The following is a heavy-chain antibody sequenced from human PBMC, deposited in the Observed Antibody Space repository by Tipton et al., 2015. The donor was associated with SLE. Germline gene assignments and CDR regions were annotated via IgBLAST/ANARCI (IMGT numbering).Heavy chain of an antibody. J-gene: IGHJ4*02. V-gene: IGHV4-34*01. CDR2: IYYSGST. D-gene: IGHD1-26*01. Sequence: TLSLTCAVYGGSFSGYYWSWIRQHPGKGLEWIGYIYYSGSTYYNPSLKSRVTISVDTSKNQFSLKLSSVTAADTAVYYCARDRQGGFDYWGQGTLVTVSS. CDR1: GGSFSGYY. CDR3: ARDRQGGFDY.